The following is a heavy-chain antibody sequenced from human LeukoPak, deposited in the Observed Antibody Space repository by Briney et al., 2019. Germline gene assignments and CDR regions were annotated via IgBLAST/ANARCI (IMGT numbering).Heavy chain of an antibody. CDR2: IYHSGST. V-gene: IGHV4-61*01. Sequence: KSSETLSLTCTVSGASVNSGSHYWSWFRQPPGKGLEWIGEIYHSGSTNYNPSLKSRVTISVDKSKNQFSLKLSSVTAADTAVYYCARTSRINMVLDPWGQGTLVTVSS. J-gene: IGHJ5*02. D-gene: IGHD3-10*01. CDR3: ARTSRINMVLDP. CDR1: GASVNSGSHY.